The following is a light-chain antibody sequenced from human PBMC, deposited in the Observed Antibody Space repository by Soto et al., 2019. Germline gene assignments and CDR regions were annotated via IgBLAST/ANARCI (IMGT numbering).Light chain of an antibody. Sequence: EIVLTQSPATLSLSPGERATLSCRASQSVSSYLAWYQQKPGQAPRLLIYDASNRATGIPARFSGSGSGTDFTLTISSLEPEDIATYYCQQYDNLFPITFGPGTKVDIK. J-gene: IGKJ3*01. CDR2: DAS. CDR1: QSVSSY. V-gene: IGKV3-11*01. CDR3: QQYDNLFPIT.